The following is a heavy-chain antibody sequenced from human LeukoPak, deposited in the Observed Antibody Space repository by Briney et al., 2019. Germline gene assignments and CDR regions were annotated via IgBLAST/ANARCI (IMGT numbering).Heavy chain of an antibody. J-gene: IGHJ4*02. CDR3: ARDLTWSGYDFDY. CDR2: INPNSGGT. Sequence: ASLKVSCKASGYTFTGYYMYWVRQAPGQGLEWMGWINPNSGGTNYAQKFQGRLTMTRDTSISTAYMELSRLRSDDTAVYYCARDLTWSGYDFDYWGQGTLVTVSS. D-gene: IGHD3-3*01. CDR1: GYTFTGYY. V-gene: IGHV1-2*02.